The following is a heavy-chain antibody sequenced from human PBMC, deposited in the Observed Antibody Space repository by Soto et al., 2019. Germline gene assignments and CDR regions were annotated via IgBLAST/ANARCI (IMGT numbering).Heavy chain of an antibody. CDR1: GFTFSSYA. V-gene: IGHV3-23*01. CDR2: ISGSGGST. D-gene: IGHD6-13*01. Sequence: PGGSLRLSCAASGFTFSSYAMSWVRQAPGKGLEWDSAISGSGGSTYYADSVKGRFTISRDNSKNTLYLQMNSLRAEDTAVYYCTLGELETAGYYYYGMDVWGQGNTVTISS. J-gene: IGHJ6*02. CDR3: TLGELETAGYYYYGMDV.